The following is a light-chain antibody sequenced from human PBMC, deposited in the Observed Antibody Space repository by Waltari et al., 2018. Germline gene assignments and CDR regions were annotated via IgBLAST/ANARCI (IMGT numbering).Light chain of an antibody. J-gene: IGKJ1*01. V-gene: IGKV1-5*03. CDR2: KAS. CDR1: QSISSW. CDR3: QQYNSYST. Sequence: DIQMTQSPSTLSASVGDRVTITCRASQSISSWLACYQQKPGKAPKLLTYKASSLESVVPSMFSGSGARTEFTLTISSQQADDFATYYCQQYNSYSTFGQGTKVEIK.